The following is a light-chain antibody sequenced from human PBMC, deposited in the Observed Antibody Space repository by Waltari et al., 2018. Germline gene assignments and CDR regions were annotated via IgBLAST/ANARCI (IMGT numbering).Light chain of an antibody. CDR2: VNRDGSH. CDR1: SGHSSNI. CDR3: QTGGHGTWV. V-gene: IGLV4-69*01. Sequence: QLVLTQSPSASASLGASVKLTCTLSSGHSSNIIAWHQQQPEKGPRYLMKVNRDGSHRKGDGFPDRFSGSGSGAERYLTISSVQSEDEADYYCQTGGHGTWVFGGGTKLTVL. J-gene: IGLJ3*02.